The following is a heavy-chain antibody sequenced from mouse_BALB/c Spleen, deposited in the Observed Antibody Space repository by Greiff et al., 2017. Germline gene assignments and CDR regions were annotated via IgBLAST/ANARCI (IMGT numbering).Heavy chain of an antibody. Sequence: DVHLVESGGGLVQPGGSLKLSCAASGFTFSSYGMSWVRQTPDKRLELVATINSNGGSTYYPDSVKGRFTISRDNAKNTLYLQMSSLKSEDTAMYYCARRKAYYGNFYWYFDVWGAGTTVTVSS. J-gene: IGHJ1*01. CDR1: GFTFSSYG. CDR2: INSNGGST. D-gene: IGHD2-10*01. CDR3: ARRKAYYGNFYWYFDV. V-gene: IGHV5-6-3*01.